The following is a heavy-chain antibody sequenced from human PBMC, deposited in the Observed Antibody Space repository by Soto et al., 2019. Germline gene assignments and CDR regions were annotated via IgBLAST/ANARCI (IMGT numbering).Heavy chain of an antibody. J-gene: IGHJ4*02. Sequence: SGPTLLNPTETLTLTCSFSGFSLSTSGISVSWIRQPPGKALEWLARVDWDDDKYYNTSLRPRLTISKDTSKREVVLTMTNTDPVDTATYYCARSYYDIMTGMYYFDYWGQGNLVTVSS. D-gene: IGHD3-9*01. V-gene: IGHV2-70*11. CDR1: GFSLSTSGIS. CDR3: ARSYYDIMTGMYYFDY. CDR2: VDWDDDK.